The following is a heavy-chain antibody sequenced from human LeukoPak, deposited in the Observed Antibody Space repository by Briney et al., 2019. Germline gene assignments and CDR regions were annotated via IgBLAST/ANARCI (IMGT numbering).Heavy chain of an antibody. V-gene: IGHV3-21*04. Sequence: GGPLRLSCAASGFTFSSYSMNWVRQAPGKGLEWVSSISSSSSYIYYADSVKGRFTISRDNAKNSLYLQMNSLRAEDTAVYYCARERGPYYYDSSGYPFDYWGQGTLVTVSS. CDR1: GFTFSSYS. D-gene: IGHD3-22*01. CDR3: ARERGPYYYDSSGYPFDY. CDR2: ISSSSSYI. J-gene: IGHJ4*02.